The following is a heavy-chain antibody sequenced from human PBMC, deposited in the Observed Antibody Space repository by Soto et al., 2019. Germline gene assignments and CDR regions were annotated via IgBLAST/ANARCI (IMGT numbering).Heavy chain of an antibody. Sequence: PSETLSLTCTVSGGSINTFYWSWVRQPAGKGLEWIGRIFSSGSTSFNPSLESRVAMSVDTSKNHFSLNLSSVTAADMAVYYCAREGSYTAYKFAHGIQFWSFDCCGQAALVAASS. CDR3: AREGSYTAYKFAHGIQFWSFDC. J-gene: IGHJ4*02. D-gene: IGHD2-2*02. CDR1: GGSINTFY. V-gene: IGHV4-4*07. CDR2: IFSSGST.